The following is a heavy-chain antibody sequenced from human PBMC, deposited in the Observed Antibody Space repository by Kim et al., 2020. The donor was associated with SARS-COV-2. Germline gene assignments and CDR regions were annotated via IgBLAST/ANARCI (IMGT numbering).Heavy chain of an antibody. Sequence: SGPTLVNPTQTLTLTCTFSGFSLSTSGVGVGWIRQPPGKALDWLALIYWDDDKRYSPSLKSRLTITKDTSKNLVVLTMTNMDPVDTATYFCAHRLAGISRRCFQHWGQGTLVTVAS. CDR3: AHRLAGISRRCFQH. J-gene: IGHJ1*01. CDR1: GFSLSTSGVG. CDR2: IYWDDDK. V-gene: IGHV2-5*02. D-gene: IGHD6-19*01.